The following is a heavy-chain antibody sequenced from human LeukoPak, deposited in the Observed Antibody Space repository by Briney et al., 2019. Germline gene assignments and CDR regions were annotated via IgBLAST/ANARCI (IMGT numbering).Heavy chain of an antibody. D-gene: IGHD6-19*01. CDR1: GFTFSGYE. J-gene: IGHJ5*02. CDR2: ISSSGSTI. V-gene: IGHV3-48*03. Sequence: GGSLRLSCAASGFTFSGYEMNWVRQAQGKGWEGVSYISSSGSTIYYADSGKGRFTISRDNARNPLYLQMNSLRADDKAVYYCARVVAVAGTIWFDPWGQGTLVTVSS. CDR3: ARVVAVAGTIWFDP.